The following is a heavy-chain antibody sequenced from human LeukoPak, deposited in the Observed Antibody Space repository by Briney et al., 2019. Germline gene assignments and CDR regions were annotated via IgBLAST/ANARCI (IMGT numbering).Heavy chain of an antibody. CDR2: ISGSGGST. D-gene: IGHD4-17*01. Sequence: QTGGSLRLSCAASGFTFSSYAMSWVRQAPGKGLEWVSAISGSGGSTYYADSVKGRFTISRDNSKNTLYLQMNSLRAEDTAVYYCARDESGDYPSFGGMDVWGQGTTVTVSS. CDR1: GFTFSSYA. J-gene: IGHJ6*02. CDR3: ARDESGDYPSFGGMDV. V-gene: IGHV3-23*01.